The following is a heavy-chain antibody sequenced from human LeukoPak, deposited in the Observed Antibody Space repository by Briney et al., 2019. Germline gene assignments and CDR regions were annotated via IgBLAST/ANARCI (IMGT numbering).Heavy chain of an antibody. CDR1: GGSISSYY. CDR2: IYTSGST. J-gene: IGHJ3*02. CDR3: VRDSKGIVVAHDAFDI. V-gene: IGHV4-4*07. Sequence: PSETLSLTCTVSGGSISSYYWSWIRQPAGKGLEWIGRIYTSGSTNYNPSLKSRVTISVDTSKNQFSLKLSSVTAADTAVYYCVRDSKGIVVAHDAFDIWGQGTMVTVSS. D-gene: IGHD3-22*01.